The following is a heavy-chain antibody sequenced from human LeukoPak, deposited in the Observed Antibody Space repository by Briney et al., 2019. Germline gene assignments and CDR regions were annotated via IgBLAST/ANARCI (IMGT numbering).Heavy chain of an antibody. D-gene: IGHD2-15*01. CDR3: ARGFYPGAYSGFDY. J-gene: IGHJ4*02. CDR2: INRDVSST. CDR1: GFTFSNYW. Sequence: PGGSLRLSCAAAGFTFSNYWMHWVRQAPGKWLVSVSHINRDVSSTSYADSVKGRFTVSRDNAKNTPYLQMNSLRVEDTAVYYCARGFYPGAYSGFDYWGQGTLVTVSS. V-gene: IGHV3-74*01.